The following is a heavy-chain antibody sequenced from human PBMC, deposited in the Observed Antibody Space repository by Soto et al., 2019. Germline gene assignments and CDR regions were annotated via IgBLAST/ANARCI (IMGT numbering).Heavy chain of an antibody. CDR1: GYSFTNYW. D-gene: IGHD6-19*01. Sequence: LGESLKISCRGSGYSFTNYWISWVRQMPGKGLEWMGRIDPGGSQITYSPSFQGHVTISTDKSINSAYLQWSSLKASDTAMYYCARLSDSSGEDYWGQGTLVTVSS. J-gene: IGHJ4*02. V-gene: IGHV5-10-1*01. CDR2: IDPGGSQI. CDR3: ARLSDSSGEDY.